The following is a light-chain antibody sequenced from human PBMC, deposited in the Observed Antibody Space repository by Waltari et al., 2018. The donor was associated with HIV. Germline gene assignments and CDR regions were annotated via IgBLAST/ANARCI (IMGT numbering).Light chain of an antibody. J-gene: IGKJ1*01. CDR3: QQYDTYYRT. V-gene: IGKV1-5*03. Sequence: DIQMTQSPSTLSASVVDRVTITCRASQSRSSWFAWYQQKAGRATKLLIYKASNLETGVPSRFSGTGSGTEFTLTITSVQPDDFGTYYCQQYDTYYRTFGQGTKVEI. CDR1: QSRSSW. CDR2: KAS.